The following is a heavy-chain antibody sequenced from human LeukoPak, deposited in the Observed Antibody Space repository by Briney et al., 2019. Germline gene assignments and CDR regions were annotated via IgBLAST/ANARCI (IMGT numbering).Heavy chain of an antibody. D-gene: IGHD5-24*01. V-gene: IGHV3-11*01. CDR1: GFTFSDYY. J-gene: IGHJ6*03. CDR3: ARDGYNYEGYYYYYYMDV. CDR2: ISSSGSTI. Sequence: GGSLRLSCAASGFTFSDYYMSWIRQAPGKGLDWVSYISSSGSTIYYADSVKGRFTISRDNAKNSLYLQMNSLRAEDTAVYYCARDGYNYEGYYYYYYMDVWGKGTTVTISS.